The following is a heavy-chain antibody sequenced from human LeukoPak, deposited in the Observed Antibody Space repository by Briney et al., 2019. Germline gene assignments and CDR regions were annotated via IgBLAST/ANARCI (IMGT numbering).Heavy chain of an antibody. J-gene: IGHJ4*02. V-gene: IGHV3-9*01. D-gene: IGHD6-19*01. Sequence: GRSLRLSCATSGFTFDDYAMHWVRQAPGKGLEWVSGISWNGGSIGYADSVKGRFTISRDNAKNSLYLQMNSLRAEDTALYYCAKDRVAVAGTEFDYWGQGTLVTVSS. CDR3: AKDRVAVAGTEFDY. CDR2: ISWNGGSI. CDR1: GFTFDDYA.